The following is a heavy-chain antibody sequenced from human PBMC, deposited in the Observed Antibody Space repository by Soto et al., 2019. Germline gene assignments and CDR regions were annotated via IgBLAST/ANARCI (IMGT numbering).Heavy chain of an antibody. CDR3: ERGGEDYGDPLGYGMDV. CDR1: GYTFTSYG. D-gene: IGHD4-17*01. Sequence: QFQLVQSGAEVKKPGASVKVSCKASGYTFTSYGISWVRQAPGQGLEWMGWISAYNGNTNYAQKLQGRVTMTTDTPKSPAYMELRSLRSDDTAVYYCERGGEDYGDPLGYGMDVWGQGTTVTVSS. V-gene: IGHV1-18*01. CDR2: ISAYNGNT. J-gene: IGHJ6*02.